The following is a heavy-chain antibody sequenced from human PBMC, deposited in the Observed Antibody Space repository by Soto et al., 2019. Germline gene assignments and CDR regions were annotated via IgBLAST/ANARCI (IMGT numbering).Heavy chain of an antibody. CDR2: FDPEDGET. J-gene: IGHJ6*02. D-gene: IGHD3-10*01. CDR3: AKSELLWFGLNYYGMDV. CDR1: GYTLTELS. Sequence: ASVKVSCKVSGYTLTELSMHWVRQAPGKGLEWMGGFDPEDGETIYAQKFQGRVTMTEDTSTDTAYMELSSLRSEDTAVYYCAKSELLWFGLNYYGMDVWGQGTTVTVSS. V-gene: IGHV1-24*01.